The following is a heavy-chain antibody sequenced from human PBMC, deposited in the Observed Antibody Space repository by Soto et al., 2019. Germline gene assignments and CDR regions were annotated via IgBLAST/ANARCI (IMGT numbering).Heavy chain of an antibody. CDR2: VYFSGNT. Sequence: LSLTCPVSGGSLSSYYWTWIRQSPGKGLEWIGYVYFSGNTNYNPSLKRRVTISIDTSKNQFSLRLASVTAADTPFSSSVRVRPTGYVLSWAQGTLVTGS. V-gene: IGHV4-59*01. CDR1: GGSLSSYY. CDR3: VRVRPTGYVLS. J-gene: IGHJ5*02. D-gene: IGHD5-12*01.